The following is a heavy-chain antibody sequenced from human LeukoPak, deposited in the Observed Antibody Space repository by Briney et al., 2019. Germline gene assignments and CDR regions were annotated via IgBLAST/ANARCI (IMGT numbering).Heavy chain of an antibody. V-gene: IGHV3-23*01. CDR2: ISGSCGST. CDR1: GFTFSSYA. Sequence: GGSLRLSCAASGFTFSSYAISWVRQAPGKGLEWVSAISGSCGSTYYADSVKGRFTISRDNSKNTLYLQMNSLRAEDTAVYYCAKDLRYYGSGSYYNPGDYWGQGTLVTVSS. J-gene: IGHJ4*02. CDR3: AKDLRYYGSGSYYNPGDY. D-gene: IGHD3-10*01.